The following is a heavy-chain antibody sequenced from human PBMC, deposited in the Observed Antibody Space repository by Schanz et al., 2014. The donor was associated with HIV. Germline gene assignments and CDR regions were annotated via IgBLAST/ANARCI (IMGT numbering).Heavy chain of an antibody. CDR3: AAGLIRYFFDY. CDR2: VYIGDST. J-gene: IGHJ4*02. CDR1: GFTFRNHA. V-gene: IGHV3-NL1*01. D-gene: IGHD2-21*01. Sequence: QVQLMESGGGVVQPGRSLRLSCAASGFTFRNHAMHWVRQAPGKGLEWVSVVYIGDSTFYANSVKGRFTISRDDSKNTLYLQMNSLRAEDTAMYYCAAGLIRYFFDYWGQGTLVTVSS.